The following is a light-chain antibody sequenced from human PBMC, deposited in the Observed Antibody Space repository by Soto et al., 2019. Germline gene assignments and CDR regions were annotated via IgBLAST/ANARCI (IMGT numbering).Light chain of an antibody. CDR3: HQYTSYSWT. J-gene: IGKJ1*01. V-gene: IGKV1-5*03. CDR1: QSFSNW. CDR2: KAS. Sequence: DIQMTQSPSTLSASVGDTVTITCRASQSFSNWLAWYQQKPGKATKFLIYKASTLKSGVPSRFSGSGSGTEATLTISSLQPDDFATYYCHQYTSYSWTFGQGTKVEIK.